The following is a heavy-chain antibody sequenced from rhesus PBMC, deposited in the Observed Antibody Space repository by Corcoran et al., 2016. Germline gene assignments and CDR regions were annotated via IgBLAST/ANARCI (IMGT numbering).Heavy chain of an antibody. V-gene: IGHV4-169*01. J-gene: IGHJ4*01. CDR2: IYGSSSST. D-gene: IGHD3-34*01. Sequence: QLQLQESGPGLVKPSETLSLTCAVSGASISSSYGTSLGQAPGKGLGWICFIYGSSSSTNYNPSLKSRVTLSVDTSKNQVSLKLSSVTAADTAVYYCTRGVYYFDYWGQGVLVTVSS. CDR1: GASISSSY. CDR3: TRGVYYFDY.